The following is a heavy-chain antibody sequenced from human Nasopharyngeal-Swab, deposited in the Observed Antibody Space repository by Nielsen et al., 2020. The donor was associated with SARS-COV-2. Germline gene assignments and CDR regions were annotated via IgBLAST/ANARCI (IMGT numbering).Heavy chain of an antibody. CDR2: ISYDGSNK. CDR3: AKDTSGWFLDY. V-gene: IGHV3-30*18. Sequence: GGSLRLSCAASGFTFSSYGMHWVRQAPGKGLEWVAVISYDGSNKYYADSVKGRFTISRDNSKNTLYLQMNSLRAEDTAVYYCAKDTSGWFLDYWGQGALVTVSS. D-gene: IGHD6-19*01. J-gene: IGHJ4*02. CDR1: GFTFSSYG.